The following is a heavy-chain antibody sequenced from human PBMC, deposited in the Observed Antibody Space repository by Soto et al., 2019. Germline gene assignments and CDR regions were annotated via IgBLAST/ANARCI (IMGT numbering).Heavy chain of an antibody. D-gene: IGHD3-10*01. J-gene: IGHJ4*02. CDR1: GFTISIYW. CDR2: IEQDGSEK. V-gene: IGHV3-7*01. CDR3: ARFRPGYFDY. Sequence: GGSPRLSCAASGFTISIYWMSWVRQAPGKGLEWVANIEQDGSEKYYVDSVKGRFTISRDNAKNSLYLQMNSLRAEDTAVYYCARFRPGYFDYWGEGTLVTGSS.